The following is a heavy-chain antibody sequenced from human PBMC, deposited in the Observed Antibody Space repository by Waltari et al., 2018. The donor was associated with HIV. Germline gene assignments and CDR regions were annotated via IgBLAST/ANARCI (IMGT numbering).Heavy chain of an antibody. CDR1: GYSFIAYY. V-gene: IGHV1-2*06. J-gene: IGHJ2*01. Sequence: QVQLVQSGAEVKMPGASVRVSCKASGYSFIAYYVHWVRQAPGQGLQWMGRINPKSGVTNYPQKFQGRVSMTRDTSISTAYLEVTTLRSDDTAVYYCARGLFQNDLRGLFDLWGRGTLVTVSS. D-gene: IGHD3-16*01. CDR2: INPKSGVT. CDR3: ARGLFQNDLRGLFDL.